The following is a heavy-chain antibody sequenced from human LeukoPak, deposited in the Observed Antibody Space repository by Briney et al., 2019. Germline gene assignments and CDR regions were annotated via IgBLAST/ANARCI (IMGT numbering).Heavy chain of an antibody. CDR1: GFTFSNAW. J-gene: IGHJ4*02. CDR3: TTDRPNTFETIDY. D-gene: IGHD3-16*01. Sequence: TGGSLRLSSAASGFTFSNAWMSWVRQAPGKGLEWVGRIKSKTDGGTTDYAAPVKGRFTISRDDSKNTLYLQMNSLKTEDTAVYYCTTDRPNTFETIDYWGQGTLVTVSS. V-gene: IGHV3-15*01. CDR2: IKSKTDGGTT.